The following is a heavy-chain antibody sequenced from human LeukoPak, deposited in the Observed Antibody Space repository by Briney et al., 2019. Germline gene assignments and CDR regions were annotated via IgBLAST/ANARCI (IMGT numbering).Heavy chain of an antibody. J-gene: IGHJ4*02. CDR2: IYTSGST. D-gene: IGHD1-1*01. CDR1: GGSISSGSYY. V-gene: IGHV4-61*02. Sequence: SETLSLTCTVSGGSISSGSYYWSWIRQPAGKGLEWIGRIYTSGSTNYNPSLKSRVTISVDTSKNQFSLKLSSVTAADTAVYYCARDHNWNDGFDYWGQGTLVTVSS. CDR3: ARDHNWNDGFDY.